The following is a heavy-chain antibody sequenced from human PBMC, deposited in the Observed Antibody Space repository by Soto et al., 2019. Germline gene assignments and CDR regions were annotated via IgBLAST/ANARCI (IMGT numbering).Heavy chain of an antibody. J-gene: IGHJ6*02. CDR2: VGTGTTNQ. CDR1: GFSFSAYT. D-gene: IGHD3-16*01. Sequence: EGRLVESGGGLVKPGGSLRLSCAASGFSFSAYTMIWVRQAPGKGRQWVLSVGTGTTNQEYADSVKGRFTISRDDANHLVFLKMESLGPEDTAVYYCVRGGEDITSPYGMDVWGQGTTVTVSS. V-gene: IGHV3-21*01. CDR3: VRGGEDITSPYGMDV.